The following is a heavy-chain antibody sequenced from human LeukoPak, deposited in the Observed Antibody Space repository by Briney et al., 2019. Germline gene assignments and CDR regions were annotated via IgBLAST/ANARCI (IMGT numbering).Heavy chain of an antibody. J-gene: IGHJ5*02. CDR2: VYYSGST. Sequence: PSETLSLTCTVSGGSISRYYWRWIRQPPGKGLEWIGYVYYSGSTNYNPSLKSGVTISVDTSKNQFSLKLSPVTATETAVYYSARVLCNCCWRMPYCSDVWGQGTLVTVSS. V-gene: IGHV4-59*01. D-gene: IGHD2-15*01. CDR1: GGSISRYY. CDR3: ARVLCNCCWRMPYCSDV.